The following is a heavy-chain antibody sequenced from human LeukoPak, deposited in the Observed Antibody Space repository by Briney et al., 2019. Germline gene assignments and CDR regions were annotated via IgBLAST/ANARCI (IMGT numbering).Heavy chain of an antibody. D-gene: IGHD3-3*01. V-gene: IGHV1-18*01. CDR1: GYTFTSYG. CDR2: ISAYNGNT. Sequence: ASVKVSCKASGYTFTSYGISWVRQAPGQGLEWMGWISAYNGNTNYAQKLQGRVTMTTDTSTSTAYMELRSLRSDDTAVYYCARGTRRFLEWFSSQYYFDYWGQGTLVTVSS. CDR3: ARGTRRFLEWFSSQYYFDY. J-gene: IGHJ4*02.